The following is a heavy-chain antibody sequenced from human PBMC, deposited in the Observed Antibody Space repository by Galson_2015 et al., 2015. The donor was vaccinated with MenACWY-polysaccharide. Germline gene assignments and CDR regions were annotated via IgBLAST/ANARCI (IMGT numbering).Heavy chain of an antibody. D-gene: IGHD2-21*02. J-gene: IGHJ3*01. Sequence: SLRLSCAASGFTFSSYSMNWVRQDPGKGLEWVSGLSASGDKTYYADSVKGRFTVSRDNAKNTVYLQMNSLRAEDTAVYYCARDPHCGAGCSIHDAFDVWGQGTKVTVSS. CDR2: LSASGDKT. CDR1: GFTFSSYS. CDR3: ARDPHCGAGCSIHDAFDV. V-gene: IGHV3-23*01.